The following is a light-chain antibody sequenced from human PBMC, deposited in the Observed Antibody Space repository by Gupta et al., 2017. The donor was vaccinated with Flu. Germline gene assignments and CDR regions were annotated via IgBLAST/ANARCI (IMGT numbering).Light chain of an antibody. Sequence: QSALTQPPAAPGSPEQSFTISSAGTTSDVGGYNYVSWYQQHPGKAPKLMIYEVSKRPSGVPDRFSGSKSGNTASLTVSGLQAEDEADYYCSSYAGSNNLPYVFGTGTKVTVL. CDR1: TSDVGGYNY. J-gene: IGLJ1*01. CDR2: EVS. CDR3: SSYAGSNNLPYV. V-gene: IGLV2-8*01.